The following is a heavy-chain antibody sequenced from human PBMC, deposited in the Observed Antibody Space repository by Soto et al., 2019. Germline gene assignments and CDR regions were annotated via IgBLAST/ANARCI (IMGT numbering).Heavy chain of an antibody. D-gene: IGHD2-2*01. J-gene: IGHJ6*02. CDR2: INAGNGNT. Sequence: ASVKVSCKASGYTFTSYAMHWVRQAPGQRLEWMGWINAGNGNTKYSQKFQGRVTITRDTSASTGYMELSSLRSEDTAVFYCVRDIGVVPAVSGMDVWGQGTTVTVSS. CDR3: VRDIGVVPAVSGMDV. V-gene: IGHV1-3*01. CDR1: GYTFTSYA.